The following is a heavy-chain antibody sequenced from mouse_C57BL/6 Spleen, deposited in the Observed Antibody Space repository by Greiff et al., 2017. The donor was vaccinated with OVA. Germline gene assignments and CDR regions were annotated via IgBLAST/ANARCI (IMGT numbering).Heavy chain of an antibody. J-gene: IGHJ2*01. V-gene: IGHV1-50*01. D-gene: IGHD1-1*01. CDR2: IDPSDSYT. CDR1: GYSFTSYW. Sequence: QVQLQQPGAELVKPGASVKLSCKASGYSFTSYWMQWVNQRPGQGLEWIGEIDPSDSYTNYNQKFKGQATLTVDTSSSTADMQLSSLTSEDSAVYYCARGYYVSSYYWGQGTTLTVSS. CDR3: ARGYYVSSYY.